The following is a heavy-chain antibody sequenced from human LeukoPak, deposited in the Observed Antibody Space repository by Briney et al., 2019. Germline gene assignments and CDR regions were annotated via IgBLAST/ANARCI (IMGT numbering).Heavy chain of an antibody. D-gene: IGHD5-18*01. V-gene: IGHV4-59*08. Sequence: MPSETLSLTCSVPGGSISYYHWSWIRQRPGKGWEWVGNKYDGRSTNYKPSLTSRVTISVATSKYQLSLKLSSVTAADTAVYDCESGYSYGYSVYWGQGTLVTVSS. CDR2: KYDGRST. J-gene: IGHJ4*02. CDR3: ESGYSYGYSVY. CDR1: GGSISYYH.